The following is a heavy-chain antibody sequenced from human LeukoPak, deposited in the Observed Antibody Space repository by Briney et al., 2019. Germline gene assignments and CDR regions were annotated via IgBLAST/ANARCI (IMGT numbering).Heavy chain of an antibody. J-gene: IGHJ4*02. V-gene: IGHV3-21*01. CDR1: GFTFSSYS. CDR3: ARDLQLVRHPRFVDY. Sequence: GGSLRLSCAASGFTFSSYSMNWVRQAPGKGLEWVSSISSSSSYIYYADSVKGRFTISRDNAKNSLYLQMNSLRAEDTAVYYCARDLQLVRHPRFVDYWGRGTLVTVSS. D-gene: IGHD6-6*01. CDR2: ISSSSSYI.